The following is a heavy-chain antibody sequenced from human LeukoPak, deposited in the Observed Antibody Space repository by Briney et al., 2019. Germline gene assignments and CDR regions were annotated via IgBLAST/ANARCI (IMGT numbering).Heavy chain of an antibody. V-gene: IGHV3-21*01. D-gene: IGHD5-24*01. CDR2: ISSSSSYI. Sequence: GGSLRLSCAASGFTFSSYSMNWVRQAPGKGLEWVSSISSSSSYICYADSVKGRFTISRDNAKNSLYLQMNSLRAEDTAVYYCARDSSPLDGYNGVPHYWGQGTLVTVSS. CDR3: ARDSSPLDGYNGVPHY. J-gene: IGHJ4*02. CDR1: GFTFSSYS.